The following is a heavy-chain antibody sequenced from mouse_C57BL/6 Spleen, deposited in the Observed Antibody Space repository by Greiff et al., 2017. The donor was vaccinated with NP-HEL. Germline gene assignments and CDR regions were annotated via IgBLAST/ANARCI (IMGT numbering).Heavy chain of an antibody. V-gene: IGHV1-64*01. CDR2: IHPNSGST. J-gene: IGHJ4*01. CDR1: GYTFTSYW. Sequence: QVQLQQPGAELVKPGASVKLSCKASGYTFTSYWMHWVKQRPGQGLEWIGMIHPNSGSTNYNEKFKSKATLTVDKSSSTAYMQLSSLTSEDSAVYYCASLTTVVAKGDAMDYWGQGTSVTVSS. CDR3: ASLTTVVAKGDAMDY. D-gene: IGHD1-1*01.